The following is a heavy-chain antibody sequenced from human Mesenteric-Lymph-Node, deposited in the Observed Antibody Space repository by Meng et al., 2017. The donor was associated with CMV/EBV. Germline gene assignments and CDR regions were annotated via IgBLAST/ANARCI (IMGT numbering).Heavy chain of an antibody. CDR3: ASGRSSSWGNYWFDP. CDR2: IHHSGTT. J-gene: IGHJ5*02. D-gene: IGHD6-13*01. CDR1: GSSISNSNW. V-gene: IGHV4-4*02. Sequence: SGSSISNSNWWSWVRQSPGKGLEWIGEIHHSGTTNYSPSLMNRVTILVDKSKNQFSLTMISVTAADTAVYYCASGRSSSWGNYWFDPWGQGTLVTVSS.